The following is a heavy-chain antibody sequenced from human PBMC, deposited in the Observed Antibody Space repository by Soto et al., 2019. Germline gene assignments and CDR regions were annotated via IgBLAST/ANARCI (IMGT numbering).Heavy chain of an antibody. CDR1: GFTFSSYA. CDR2: ISGSGGST. V-gene: IGHV3-23*01. Sequence: PGGSLRLSCAASGFTFSSYAMSWGRQAPGKGLEWVSAISGSGGSTYYADSVKGRFTISRDNSKNTLYLQMNSLRAEDTAVYYCAKTYYYDTNRLGPIDYWGQGTLVTVSS. CDR3: AKTYYYDTNRLGPIDY. D-gene: IGHD3-22*01. J-gene: IGHJ4*02.